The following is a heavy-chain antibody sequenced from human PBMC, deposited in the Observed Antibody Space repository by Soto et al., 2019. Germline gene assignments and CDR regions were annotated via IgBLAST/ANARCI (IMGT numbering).Heavy chain of an antibody. CDR3: GTERLDYYDSSGYYG. V-gene: IGHV1-24*01. CDR2: FDPEDGET. D-gene: IGHD3-22*01. CDR1: GYTLTELS. J-gene: IGHJ4*02. Sequence: GASVKVSCKVSGYTLTELSMHWVRQAPGKGLEWMGGFDPEDGETIYAQKFQGRVTMAEDTSTDTAYMELSSLRSEDTAVYYCGTERLDYYDSSGYYGWGQGTLVTVSS.